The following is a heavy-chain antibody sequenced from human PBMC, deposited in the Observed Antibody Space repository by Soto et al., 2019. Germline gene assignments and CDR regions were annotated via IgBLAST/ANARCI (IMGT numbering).Heavy chain of an antibody. CDR3: ARVVVYSGLIHWFFDL. Sequence: QVKLQESGPGLGKPSETLSLTCTVSGVSISSSYWSWIRQSPGKGLEWIGYIFYSGATDYNPSLKSRVTVSVDTSRSQFCLRLRSMAAADTAVYYRARVVVYSGLIHWFFDLWGRGTLVTVSS. V-gene: IGHV4-59*01. J-gene: IGHJ2*01. CDR2: IFYSGAT. D-gene: IGHD1-26*01. CDR1: GVSISSSY.